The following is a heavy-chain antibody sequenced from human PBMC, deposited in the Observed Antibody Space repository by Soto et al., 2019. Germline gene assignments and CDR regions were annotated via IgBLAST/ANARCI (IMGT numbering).Heavy chain of an antibody. D-gene: IGHD3-16*01. Sequence: PGGSLRLSCAASGFTFSSYSMNWVRQAPGKGLEWVSSISSSSCYIYYADSVKGRFTISRDNAKNLLYLQMNSLRAEDTAVYYCARVLPTIMITFGGVNAFDIWGQGTMVTVSS. V-gene: IGHV3-21*01. CDR2: ISSSSCYI. CDR3: ARVLPTIMITFGGVNAFDI. CDR1: GFTFSSYS. J-gene: IGHJ3*02.